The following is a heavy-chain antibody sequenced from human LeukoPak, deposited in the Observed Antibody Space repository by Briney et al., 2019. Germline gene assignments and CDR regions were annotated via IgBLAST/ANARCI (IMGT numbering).Heavy chain of an antibody. CDR2: VIPIFGTA. J-gene: IGHJ5*02. V-gene: IGHV1-69*13. Sequence: GASVKVSCKASGYTFTSYDINWVRQATGQGLEWMGGVIPIFGTANYAQKFQGRVTITADESTSTAYMELSSLRSEDTAVYYCASSPRHCSSTSCYPNWFDPWGQGALVTVSS. CDR1: GYTFTSYD. D-gene: IGHD2-2*01. CDR3: ASSPRHCSSTSCYPNWFDP.